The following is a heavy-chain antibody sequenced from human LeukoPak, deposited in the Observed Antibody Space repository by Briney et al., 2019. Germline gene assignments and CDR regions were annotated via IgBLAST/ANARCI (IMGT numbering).Heavy chain of an antibody. CDR2: IYYSGST. Sequence: SETLSLTCAVYGGSFSGYYWGWIRQPPGKGLEWIGSIYYSGSTYYNPSLESRVTISVDTSKNQFSLKLSYVTATDTAVYYCASHVWFGELCHFDNWGQGTLVTVSS. V-gene: IGHV4-39*01. CDR3: ASHVWFGELCHFDN. D-gene: IGHD3-10*01. CDR1: GGSFSGYY. J-gene: IGHJ4*02.